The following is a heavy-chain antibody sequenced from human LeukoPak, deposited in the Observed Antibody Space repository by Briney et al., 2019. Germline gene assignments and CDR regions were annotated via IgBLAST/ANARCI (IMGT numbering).Heavy chain of an antibody. J-gene: IGHJ5*02. Sequence: ASVKVSCKASGYTFTGYYMHWVRQAPGQGLEWMGWINPNSGGTNYAQKFQGRVTMTRDTSISTAYMELSRLRSDDTAVYYCARGGDIVVVPADLSWFDPWGQGTLVTVSS. D-gene: IGHD2-2*01. CDR3: ARGGDIVVVPADLSWFDP. V-gene: IGHV1-2*02. CDR1: GYTFTGYY. CDR2: INPNSGGT.